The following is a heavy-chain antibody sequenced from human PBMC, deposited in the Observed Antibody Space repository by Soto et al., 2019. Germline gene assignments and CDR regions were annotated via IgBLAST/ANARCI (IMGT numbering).Heavy chain of an antibody. CDR2: ISAYNGNT. J-gene: IGHJ5*02. Sequence: ASVKVSCKASGYTFTSYGISWVRQAPGQGLEWMGWISAYNGNTNYAQKLQGRVTMTTDTSTSTAYMELRSLRSDDTAVYYCARAGYDFWSGYYPNWLDPWGQGTLVTVSS. CDR3: ARAGYDFWSGYYPNWLDP. V-gene: IGHV1-18*01. D-gene: IGHD3-3*01. CDR1: GYTFTSYG.